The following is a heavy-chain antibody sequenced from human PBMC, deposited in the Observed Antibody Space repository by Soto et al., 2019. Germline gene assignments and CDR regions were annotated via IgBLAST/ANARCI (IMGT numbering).Heavy chain of an antibody. D-gene: IGHD1-26*01. CDR2: VSHSGST. J-gene: IGHJ4*02. CDR3: AREEPASRHHDY. V-gene: IGHV4-34*02. CDR1: GGSFSDYY. Sequence: QVQLQQWGAGLLKPSETLSLTCAVYGGSFSDYYWSWIRQTPEKGLEWIGEVSHSGSTTYNPSLKNRVTIAIHPSKNQFSLTLNSVTAADTAMYFCAREEPASRHHDYWGQGNLVTVSS.